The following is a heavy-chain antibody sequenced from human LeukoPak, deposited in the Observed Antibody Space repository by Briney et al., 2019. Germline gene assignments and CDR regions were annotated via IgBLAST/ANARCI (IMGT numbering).Heavy chain of an antibody. D-gene: IGHD5-24*01. V-gene: IGHV3-30*02. CDR3: AKDRRDGYNFPDY. Sequence: GGSPRLSCAASGFTFSRHGMHWVRQAPGKGLEWVAFIRYDGSEKYYANSVKGRFIISRDNSENTLYLQLNSLRPEDTAVYYCAKDRRDGYNFPDYWGQGTLVTVSS. CDR2: IRYDGSEK. CDR1: GFTFSRHG. J-gene: IGHJ4*02.